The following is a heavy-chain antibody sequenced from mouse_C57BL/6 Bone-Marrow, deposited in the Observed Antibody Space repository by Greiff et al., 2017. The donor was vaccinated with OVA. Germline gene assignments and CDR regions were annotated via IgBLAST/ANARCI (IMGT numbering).Heavy chain of an antibody. CDR1: GFNIKDDY. CDR2: IDPENGDT. CDR3: TTDPYAMDY. J-gene: IGHJ4*01. Sequence: VQLKESGAELVRPGASVKLSCTASGFNIKDDYMPWVKQRPEQGLEWIGWIDPENGDTEYASKFQGKATITADTSSNTAYLQLSSLTSEDTAVYYCTTDPYAMDYWGQGTSVTVSS. V-gene: IGHV14-4*01.